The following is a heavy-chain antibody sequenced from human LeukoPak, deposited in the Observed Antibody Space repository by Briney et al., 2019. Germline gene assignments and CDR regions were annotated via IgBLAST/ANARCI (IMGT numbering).Heavy chain of an antibody. CDR1: GFTLSSSS. V-gene: IGHV3-48*02. Sequence: PGGSLRLSWVASGFTLSSSSMNCVRQAPGKGLEWVSYISISSTTIYYADSVKGRFTISRDNAKNSLYLHMNSLRDEDRAVYYCAVFRRYSSSWYHFDYWGQGTLVTVSS. J-gene: IGHJ4*02. D-gene: IGHD6-13*01. CDR2: ISISSTTI. CDR3: AVFRRYSSSWYHFDY.